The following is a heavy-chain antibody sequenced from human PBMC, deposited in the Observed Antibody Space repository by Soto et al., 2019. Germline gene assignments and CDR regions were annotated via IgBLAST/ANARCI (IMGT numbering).Heavy chain of an antibody. CDR1: GFTFRSYV. D-gene: IGHD3-16*01. V-gene: IGHV3-33*05. CDR3: ARWGTTGGLDV. J-gene: IGHJ4*02. CDR2: TSYDGRNN. Sequence: QVQLVESGGGVVQPGTSLRLSCVGSGFTFRSYVIHWVRQAPGKGLEWVALTSYDGRNNFYGDAVKGRFTISRDNSRNTVELQMDSLRLEDTTLYSCARWGTTGGLDVWGQGTLVSVSS.